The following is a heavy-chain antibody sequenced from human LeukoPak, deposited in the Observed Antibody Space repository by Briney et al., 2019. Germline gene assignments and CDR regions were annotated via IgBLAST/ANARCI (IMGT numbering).Heavy chain of an antibody. J-gene: IGHJ4*02. CDR3: AKEAQGCSITSCYFDS. CDR1: GFTFSNYG. V-gene: IGHV3-33*06. D-gene: IGHD2-2*01. Sequence: GGSLRLSCAASGFTFSNYGMHWVRQAPGKGLEWVAIIWSDGSNKYYADSVKGRFTISRDNSKNTLFLQMNSLRAEDTAVYYCAKEAQGCSITSCYFDSWGQGTLVTVSS. CDR2: IWSDGSNK.